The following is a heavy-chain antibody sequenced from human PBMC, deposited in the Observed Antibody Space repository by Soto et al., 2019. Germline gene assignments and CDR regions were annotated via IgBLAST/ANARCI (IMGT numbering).Heavy chain of an antibody. Sequence: PSQTLSLTCAISVYSVSSNSAAWNWFRQSRSRGLEWLGRTYYRSKWYIDYPVSLKSRITINPDTSKNQFSLQLNSVPPDDTAISYCTRALSVSGPDSWAQGTLVTLSS. CDR1: VYSVSSNSAA. V-gene: IGHV6-1*01. CDR2: TYYRSKWYI. D-gene: IGHD6-19*01. CDR3: TRALSVSGPDS. J-gene: IGHJ4*02.